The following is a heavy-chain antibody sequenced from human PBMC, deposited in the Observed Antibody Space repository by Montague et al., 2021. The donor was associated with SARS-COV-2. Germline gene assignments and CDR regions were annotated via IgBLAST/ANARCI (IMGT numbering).Heavy chain of an antibody. CDR3: ARALYCSGGSCSPNWFDP. J-gene: IGHJ5*02. CDR1: GGSISSYY. CDR2: IYYSGST. V-gene: IGHV4-59*01. Sequence: SETLSLTCTASGGSISSYYRSWIRQPPGKGLEWIGYIYYSGSTNYNPSLKSRVTISVDTSKNQFSLKLSSVTAADTAVYYCARALYCSGGSCSPNWFDPWGQGTLVTVSS. D-gene: IGHD2-15*01.